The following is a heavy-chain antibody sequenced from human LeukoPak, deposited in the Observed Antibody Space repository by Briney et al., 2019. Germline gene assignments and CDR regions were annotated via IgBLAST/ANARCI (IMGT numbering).Heavy chain of an antibody. Sequence: GGSLRLSCAASGFTFSSYWMHWVRQAPGKGLVWVSRINSDGSSTSYADSVKGRFTISRDNAKNTLYQQMNSLRAEDTAVYYCAREGYVWGSYRYTYYFDYWGQGTLVTVSS. J-gene: IGHJ4*02. CDR1: GFTFSSYW. V-gene: IGHV3-74*01. D-gene: IGHD3-16*02. CDR2: INSDGSST. CDR3: AREGYVWGSYRYTYYFDY.